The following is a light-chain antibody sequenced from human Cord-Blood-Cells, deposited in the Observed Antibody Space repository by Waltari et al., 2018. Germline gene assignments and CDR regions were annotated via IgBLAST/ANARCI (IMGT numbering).Light chain of an antibody. CDR1: QSVLYSYNNKNY. Sequence: DIVMTQSPDSLAVSLGERATINCKSSQSVLYSYNNKNYLAWYQQNPGQPPKLLIYWASTRESGVPDRFSGSGSGTDFTLTISSLQAEDVAVYYCQQYYSTPTFGPGTKVDIK. J-gene: IGKJ3*01. CDR2: WAS. CDR3: QQYYSTPT. V-gene: IGKV4-1*01.